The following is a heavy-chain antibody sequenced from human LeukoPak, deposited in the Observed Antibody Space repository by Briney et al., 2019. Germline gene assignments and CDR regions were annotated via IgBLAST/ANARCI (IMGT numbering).Heavy chain of an antibody. CDR3: ARVPYGSGTYTDY. Sequence: GGSLRLSCAASGFTFSSYAMSWVRQAPGKGLEWVAIILYDGSNKHYADSVKGRFSISRDNSKNTLYLQMNSLRAEDTAVYYCARVPYGSGTYTDYWGQGTLVTVSS. J-gene: IGHJ4*02. CDR2: ILYDGSNK. V-gene: IGHV3-30-3*01. CDR1: GFTFSSYA. D-gene: IGHD3-10*01.